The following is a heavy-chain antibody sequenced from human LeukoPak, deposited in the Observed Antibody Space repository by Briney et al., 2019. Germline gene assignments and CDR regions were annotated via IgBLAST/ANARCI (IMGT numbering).Heavy chain of an antibody. Sequence: SVKVSCKASGGTFSSYAISWVRQAPGQGLEWMGGIIPIFGTANYAQKFQGRVTITTDESTSTAYMELSSLRSEDTAVYYCARDYTNGARDAFDIWGQGTMVTVSS. CDR3: ARDYTNGARDAFDI. D-gene: IGHD3-10*01. CDR1: GGTFSSYA. CDR2: IIPIFGTA. J-gene: IGHJ3*02. V-gene: IGHV1-69*05.